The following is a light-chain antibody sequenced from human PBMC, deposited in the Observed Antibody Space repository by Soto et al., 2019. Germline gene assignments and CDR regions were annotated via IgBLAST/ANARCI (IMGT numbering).Light chain of an antibody. V-gene: IGKV1D-16*01. Sequence: DIQMTQFPSSLSASVGDSVNITCRASQGISTWLAWYQQKPERAPKSLIYAASRLQSGVPPRFSGSGSETDFTLTISSLQPEDFATYYCQQYNRYPRTFGQGTKVEIK. J-gene: IGKJ1*01. CDR3: QQYNRYPRT. CDR1: QGISTW. CDR2: AAS.